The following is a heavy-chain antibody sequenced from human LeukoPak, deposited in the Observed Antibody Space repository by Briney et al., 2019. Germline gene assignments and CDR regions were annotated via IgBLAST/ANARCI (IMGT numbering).Heavy chain of an antibody. CDR3: ARDRQIGMIVAVKRDAFDI. CDR2: ISYDGNNK. Sequence: PGGSLRLSCAASGFTFSSYGMHWVRQAPGKGLEWVAVISYDGNNKYYANSVRGRFTISRDNSENTLYLQMSSLRTEDTAVYYCARDRQIGMIVAVKRDAFDIWGQGTMVTVSS. D-gene: IGHD3-22*01. V-gene: IGHV3-30*03. J-gene: IGHJ3*02. CDR1: GFTFSSYG.